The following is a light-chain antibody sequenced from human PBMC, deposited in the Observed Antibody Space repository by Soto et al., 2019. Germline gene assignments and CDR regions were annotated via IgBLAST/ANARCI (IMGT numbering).Light chain of an antibody. CDR2: AAS. CDR1: QAIRSD. V-gene: IGKV1-6*01. Sequence: AVQMTQSPSSLSASVGDRVTITCRASQAIRSDLGWYQMKPGKVPKLLIYAASNLQSGVPSRFIGRGYGTDFTLTISSLQPEEFATYYCLQDYNSPRTFGQGNKGEI. CDR3: LQDYNSPRT. J-gene: IGKJ1*01.